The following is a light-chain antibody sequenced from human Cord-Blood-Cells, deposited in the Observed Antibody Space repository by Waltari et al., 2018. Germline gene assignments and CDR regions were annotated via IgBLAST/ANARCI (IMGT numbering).Light chain of an antibody. CDR1: SLRSSY. CDR2: GKN. CDR3: ISRDSSDNHVV. J-gene: IGLJ2*01. V-gene: IGLV3-19*01. Sequence: SSELTQDPAGSVAFGQAVRITCQGDSLRSSYEIWYQQKPGQAPVLVIYGKNNRPQASPDRFSGSSSRNTASLAIAGAHGEDEADYYCISRDSSDNHVVFCGRTKLTFL.